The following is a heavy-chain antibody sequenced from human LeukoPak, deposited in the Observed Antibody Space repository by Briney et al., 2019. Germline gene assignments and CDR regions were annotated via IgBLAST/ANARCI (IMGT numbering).Heavy chain of an antibody. J-gene: IGHJ4*02. D-gene: IGHD3-10*01. V-gene: IGHV3-23*01. CDR1: GFTFSSYA. CDR3: ARVSFGELLYAVDY. CDR2: ISGSGGST. Sequence: GGSLRLSCAASGFTFSSYAMSWVRQAPGKGLEWVSAISGSGGSTYYADSVKGRFTISRDNAKNSLYLQMNSLRAEDTAVYYCARVSFGELLYAVDYWGQGTLVTVSS.